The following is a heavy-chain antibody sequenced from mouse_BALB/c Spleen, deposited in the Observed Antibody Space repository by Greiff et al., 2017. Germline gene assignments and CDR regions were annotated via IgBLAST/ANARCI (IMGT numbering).Heavy chain of an antibody. J-gene: IGHJ4*01. Sequence: EVQLQQSGAELVKPGASVKLSCTASGFNIKDTYMHWVKQRPEQGLEWIGRIDPANGNTKYDPKFQGKATITADTSSNTAYLQLSSLTSEDTAVYYCARRVYDYDADYAMDYWGQGTSVTVSS. V-gene: IGHV14-3*02. CDR3: ARRVYDYDADYAMDY. CDR1: GFNIKDTY. D-gene: IGHD2-4*01. CDR2: IDPANGNT.